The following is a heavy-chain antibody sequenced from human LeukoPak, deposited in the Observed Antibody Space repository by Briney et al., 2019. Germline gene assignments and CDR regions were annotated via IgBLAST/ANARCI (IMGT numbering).Heavy chain of an antibody. Sequence: GGSLRLSCAASGFTFSSYAMSWVRQAPGKGLEWVSAISGSGGSTYYADSVKGRFTISRDNAKNSLYLQMNSLRAEDTALYYCAKDIDHYYDSSGEMILDYWGQGTLVTVSS. CDR1: GFTFSSYA. D-gene: IGHD3-22*01. CDR2: ISGSGGST. CDR3: AKDIDHYYDSSGEMILDY. V-gene: IGHV3-23*01. J-gene: IGHJ4*02.